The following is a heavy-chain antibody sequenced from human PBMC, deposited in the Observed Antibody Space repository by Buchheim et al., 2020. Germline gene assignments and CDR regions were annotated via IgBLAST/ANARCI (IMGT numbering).Heavy chain of an antibody. CDR2: ISGSGDSS. Sequence: EVQLLESGGGLVQPGGSLRLSCAASGFSFSSYAMSWVRQAPGKGLEWVSTISGSGDSSYSADSVKGRFTISRDNSNNRLYLRMNSLRAEDTAVYYCAKEVVRYYYYGMDVWGQGTT. CDR1: GFSFSSYA. J-gene: IGHJ6*02. D-gene: IGHD6-6*01. CDR3: AKEVVRYYYYGMDV. V-gene: IGHV3-23*01.